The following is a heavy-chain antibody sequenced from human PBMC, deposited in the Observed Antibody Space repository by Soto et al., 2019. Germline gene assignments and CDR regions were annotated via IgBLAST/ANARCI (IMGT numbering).Heavy chain of an antibody. J-gene: IGHJ6*02. CDR1: GGTFSSYA. Sequence: SVKVSCKASGGTFSSYAISLVRQAPGQGLEWMGGIIPIFGTANYAQKFQGRVTITADESTSTAYMELSSLRYEDTAVYYCARVAVPYYYYGMDVWGQGTTVTVSS. V-gene: IGHV1-69*01. CDR2: IIPIFGTA. D-gene: IGHD1-1*01. CDR3: ARVAVPYYYYGMDV.